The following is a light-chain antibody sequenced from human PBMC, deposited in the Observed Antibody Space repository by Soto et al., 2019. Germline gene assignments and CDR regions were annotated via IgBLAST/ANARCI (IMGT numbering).Light chain of an antibody. V-gene: IGKV3-20*01. CDR3: QQYGGSST. CDR2: GAS. Sequence: EIVLTHSPNHLSLSPGERATLSCRASQSLSNNYLAWYQQKPGQAPRLVIYGASSRATGIPDRFSASGSGTDFTLTISRLEPEDYAVYFCQQYGGSSTFGQRTMVDIK. J-gene: IGKJ1*01. CDR1: QSLSNNY.